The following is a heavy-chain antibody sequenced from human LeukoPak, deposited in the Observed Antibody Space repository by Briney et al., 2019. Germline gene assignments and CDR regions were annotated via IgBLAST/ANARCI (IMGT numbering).Heavy chain of an antibody. CDR2: INTDGSNT. CDR3: AKGILYDYGGLLDV. CDR1: GFTFSSYW. V-gene: IGHV3-74*01. Sequence: PGGSLRLSCAASGFTFSSYWMHWVRQAPGKGLVWVARINTDGSNTDYADSVKGRFTISRDNAENTLYLQMNSLRAEDTAVYYCAKGILYDYGGLLDVWGKGTTVTVSS. D-gene: IGHD4-23*01. J-gene: IGHJ6*04.